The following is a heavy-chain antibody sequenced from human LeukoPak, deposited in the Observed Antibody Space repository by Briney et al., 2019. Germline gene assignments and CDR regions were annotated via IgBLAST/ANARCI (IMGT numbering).Heavy chain of an antibody. V-gene: IGHV3-7*01. CDR1: GFTFSRYW. Sequence: GGSLRLSCAASGFTFSRYWMSWVRQAPGKGLEWVANIKQDGSEKYYVDSVKGRFTISRDNAKNSLYLQMNSLRDEDTAVFYCASGSGHWGQGTLVTVSS. J-gene: IGHJ4*02. CDR2: IKQDGSEK. CDR3: ASGSGH. D-gene: IGHD2-2*03.